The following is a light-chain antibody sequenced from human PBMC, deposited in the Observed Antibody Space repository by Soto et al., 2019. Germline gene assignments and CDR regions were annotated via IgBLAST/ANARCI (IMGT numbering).Light chain of an antibody. J-gene: IGKJ1*01. CDR3: QQYVTSPAWT. CDR2: GAS. Sequence: EIVLTQSPGPLSLSPGERATLSCRASQSINSTYLAWYQQEPGQAPRLLIYGASSRATGFPDRFSGSGSGTDFTLTTSRLEPEDFAVYFCQQYVTSPAWTFGQGTKVDIK. CDR1: QSINSTY. V-gene: IGKV3-20*01.